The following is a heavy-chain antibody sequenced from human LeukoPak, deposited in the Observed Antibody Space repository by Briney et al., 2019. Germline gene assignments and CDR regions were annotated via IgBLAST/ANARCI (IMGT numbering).Heavy chain of an antibody. J-gene: IGHJ4*02. CDR1: GFTFNNYG. CDR3: AKNSLTGLRRDGYNLGGFDY. V-gene: IGHV3-30*18. Sequence: PGGSLRLSCAASGFTFNNYGMRWVRQAPGKGLEWVAVISYDGRNIHYPDSVKGRFTISRDNSKNTLYLQMNSLRAEDTAVYYCAKNSLTGLRRDGYNLGGFDYWGQGTLVTVSS. CDR2: ISYDGRNI. D-gene: IGHD5-24*01.